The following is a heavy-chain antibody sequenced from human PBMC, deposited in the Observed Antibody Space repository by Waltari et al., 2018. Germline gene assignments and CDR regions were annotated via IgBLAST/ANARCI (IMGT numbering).Heavy chain of an antibody. D-gene: IGHD5-18*01. J-gene: IGHJ4*02. V-gene: IGHV1-69*08. CDR2: IIPILGIA. Sequence: QVQLVQSGAEVKTPGSSVKVSCKASGGTFSSYTISWVRQAPGQGLEWMGRIIPILGIANYAQKFQGRVTITADKSTSTAYMELSSLRSEDTAVYYCARDMDTAMVGFAYWGQGTLVTVSS. CDR1: GGTFSSYT. CDR3: ARDMDTAMVGFAY.